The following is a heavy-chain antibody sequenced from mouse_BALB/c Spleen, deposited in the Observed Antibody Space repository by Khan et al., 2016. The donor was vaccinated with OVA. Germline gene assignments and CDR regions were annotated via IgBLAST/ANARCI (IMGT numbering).Heavy chain of an antibody. D-gene: IGHD2-1*01. J-gene: IGHJ2*01. CDR2: IHPGISDT. CDR3: KRYYGTYFFDF. Sequence: VQLKQSGTVLARPGASVKMSCKASGYSFTSYWMHWVKQRLGLGLEWIGAIHPGISDTRYNQKFKGKAKLTAVTSATTVYMELSSMTNEDSAASYNKRYYGTYFFDFWGQGNHLTVFS. CDR1: GYSFTSYW. V-gene: IGHV1-5*01.